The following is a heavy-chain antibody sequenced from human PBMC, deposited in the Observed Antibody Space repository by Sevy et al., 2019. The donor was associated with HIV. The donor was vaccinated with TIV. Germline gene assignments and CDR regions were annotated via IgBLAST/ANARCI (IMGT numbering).Heavy chain of an antibody. D-gene: IGHD4-17*01. V-gene: IGHV3-33*01. CDR1: GFTFSSYG. J-gene: IGHJ4*02. Sequence: GGSLRLSFAASGFTFSSYGMHWVRQAPGKGLEWVAVIWYDGSNKYYADSVKGRFTISRDNSKNTLYLQMNSLRAEDTAVYYCARDRGTVTYYFDYWGQGTLVTVSS. CDR3: ARDRGTVTYYFDY. CDR2: IWYDGSNK.